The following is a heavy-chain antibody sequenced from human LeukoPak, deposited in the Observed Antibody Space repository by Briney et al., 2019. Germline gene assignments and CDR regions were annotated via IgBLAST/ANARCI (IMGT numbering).Heavy chain of an antibody. D-gene: IGHD2-15*01. CDR1: GYTFTSYA. V-gene: IGHV1-3*01. J-gene: IGHJ4*02. CDR3: ARGVGYCSGGSCREYYFDY. CDR2: INAGNGNT. Sequence: GASVKVSCKASGYTFTSYAMHWVRQAPGQRLEWMGWINAGNGNTKYSQKFQGRVTITRDTSASTAYMELSSLRSEDTAVYYCARGVGYCSGGSCREYYFDYWGQGTLVTVSS.